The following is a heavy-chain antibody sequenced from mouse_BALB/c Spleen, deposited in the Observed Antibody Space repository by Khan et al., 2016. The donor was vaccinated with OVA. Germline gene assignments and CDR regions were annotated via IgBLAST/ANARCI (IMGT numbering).Heavy chain of an antibody. J-gene: IGHJ2*01. CDR2: LDPPNGTT. CDR3: AGMARK. CDR1: GLNIKDTY. V-gene: IGHV14-3*02. Sequence: VQLKQSGAELVKSGATVKLSCTASGLNIKDTYMHWLKQSPEPGLAWLGRLDPPNGTTKYDPKFQGKATITAATSSHSAFLQLRILTAEDSAVYYWAGMARKWGQGTTLTVAS.